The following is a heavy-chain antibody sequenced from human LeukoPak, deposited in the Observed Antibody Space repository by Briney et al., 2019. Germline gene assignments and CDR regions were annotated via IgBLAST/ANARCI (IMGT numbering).Heavy chain of an antibody. CDR3: ASLGSSSGWYYSYYFDY. J-gene: IGHJ4*02. V-gene: IGHV3-23*01. CDR1: GFTFSSYA. Sequence: GGSLRLSCAASGFTFSSYAMSWVRQAPGKGLEWVSAISGSGGSTYYADSETGPFTIPIDNSKNTLYLQMNRLRAEHTAVYTSASLGSSSGWYYSYYFDYWGQGTLVTVSS. D-gene: IGHD6-19*01. CDR2: ISGSGGST.